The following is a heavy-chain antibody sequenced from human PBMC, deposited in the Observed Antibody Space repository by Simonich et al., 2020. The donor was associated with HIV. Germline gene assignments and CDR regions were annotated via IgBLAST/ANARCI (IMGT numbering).Heavy chain of an antibody. D-gene: IGHD6-6*01. CDR3: ARSGGSSSDAFDI. Sequence: EVQLVESGGGLVQPGGSLRLSCAASGFTFSSYWMHWVRQAPGKGWVCVSRINSDGSSTSYADSVKGRFTISIDNAKNTLYLQMNSLRAEDTAVYYCARSGGSSSDAFDIWGQGTMVTVSS. J-gene: IGHJ3*02. CDR1: GFTFSSYW. V-gene: IGHV3-74*01. CDR2: INSDGSST.